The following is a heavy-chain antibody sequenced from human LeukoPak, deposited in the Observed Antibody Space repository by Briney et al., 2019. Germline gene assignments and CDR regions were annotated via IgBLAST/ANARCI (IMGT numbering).Heavy chain of an antibody. CDR1: GRSISDYY. J-gene: IGHJ4*02. D-gene: IGHD3-3*01. Sequence: SETLSLTCTLSGRSISDYYWTWIRQPPGKGLEWIGYIYYQGTTNYNPSLRSRVTISVDTSTSHFSLKLSSVTAADTAFYYCASWRAGYFDYWGQGSLVSVCS. CDR2: IYYQGTT. V-gene: IGHV4-59*01. CDR3: ASWRAGYFDY.